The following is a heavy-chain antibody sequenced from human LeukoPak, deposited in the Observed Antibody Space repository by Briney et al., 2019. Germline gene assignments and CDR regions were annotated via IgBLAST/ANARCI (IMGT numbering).Heavy chain of an antibody. Sequence: PGRSLRLSCAASGFTFDDYAMHWVRQAPGKGLVWVSRINSDGSSTSYADSVKGRFTISRDNAKNTLYLQMNSLRAEDTAVYYCATVGAPSAADYWGQGTLVTVSS. V-gene: IGHV3-74*01. CDR1: GFTFDDYA. D-gene: IGHD1-26*01. CDR3: ATVGAPSAADY. J-gene: IGHJ4*02. CDR2: INSDGSST.